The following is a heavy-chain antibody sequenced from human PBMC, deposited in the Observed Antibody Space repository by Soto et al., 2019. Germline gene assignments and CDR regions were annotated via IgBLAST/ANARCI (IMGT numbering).Heavy chain of an antibody. V-gene: IGHV3-21*01. D-gene: IGHD3-22*01. CDR2: ISSSSSYI. Sequence: EVQLVESGGGLVKPGGSLRLSCAASGFTFSSYSMNWVRQAPGKGLEWVSSISSSSSYIYYADSVKGRFTISRDNAKNSLYLQMNSLRAEDTAVYYCARDGPDAYYYDSSGYSDYWGQGTLVTVSS. CDR1: GFTFSSYS. J-gene: IGHJ4*02. CDR3: ARDGPDAYYYDSSGYSDY.